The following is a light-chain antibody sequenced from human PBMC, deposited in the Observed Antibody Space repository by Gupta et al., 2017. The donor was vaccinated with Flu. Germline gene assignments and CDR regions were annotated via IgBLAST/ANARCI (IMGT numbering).Light chain of an antibody. CDR2: WAS. CDR3: QQYYSTPWT. CDR1: QTVLYNSKNKNY. Sequence: DIVMTQSPDSLAVSLGERATINCKSSQTVLYNSKNKNYLAWYQQKPGQPPKLLIYWASTRESGVPDRFSGSGSGTDFTLTISSLQAEDVAVYYCQQYYSTPWTFGQGTNVEIK. V-gene: IGKV4-1*01. J-gene: IGKJ1*01.